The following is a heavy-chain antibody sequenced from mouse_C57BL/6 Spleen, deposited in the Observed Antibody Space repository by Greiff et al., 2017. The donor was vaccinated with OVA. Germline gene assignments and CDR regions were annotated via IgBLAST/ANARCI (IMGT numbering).Heavy chain of an antibody. CDR1: GYTFTSYW. D-gene: IGHD1-1*02. J-gene: IGHJ4*01. Sequence: QVQLKQPGAELVMPGASVKLSCKASGYTFTSYWMHWVKQRPGQGLEWIGEIDPSDSYTNYNQKFKGKSTLTVDKSSSTAYMQLSSLTSEDSAVYYCACGSRRSYAMDYWGQGTSVTVSS. V-gene: IGHV1-69*01. CDR2: IDPSDSYT. CDR3: ACGSRRSYAMDY.